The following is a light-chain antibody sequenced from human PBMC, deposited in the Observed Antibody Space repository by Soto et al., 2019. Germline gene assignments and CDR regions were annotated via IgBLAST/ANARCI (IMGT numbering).Light chain of an antibody. V-gene: IGLV1-40*01. Sequence: QSVLTQPPSVSGAPGQRVTISCTGSSSNIGAGYDVHWYQQLPGTAPKLLIYGNSNRPSGVPDRFSGSKSGTSASLAITGLQAKDEADYYCQSYDSSLSGNWVFGGGTKVTVL. CDR3: QSYDSSLSGNWV. J-gene: IGLJ3*02. CDR2: GNS. CDR1: SSNIGAGYD.